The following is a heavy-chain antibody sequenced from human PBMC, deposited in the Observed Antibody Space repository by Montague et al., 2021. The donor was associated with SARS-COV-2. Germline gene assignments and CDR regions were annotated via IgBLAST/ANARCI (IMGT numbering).Heavy chain of an antibody. CDR2: IYYSGST. CDR1: GGSISSSSNY. V-gene: IGHV4-39*01. Sequence: SETLSLTCTVSGGSISSSSNYWGWIRQPPGKGLEWIGSIYYSGSTYYNSPLKSRVTISVDTSKNQFSLKLNSVTAADTAVYYCARLVWFGELSSGNWFDPGGQGTLVTVSS. D-gene: IGHD3-10*01. CDR3: ARLVWFGELSSGNWFDP. J-gene: IGHJ5*02.